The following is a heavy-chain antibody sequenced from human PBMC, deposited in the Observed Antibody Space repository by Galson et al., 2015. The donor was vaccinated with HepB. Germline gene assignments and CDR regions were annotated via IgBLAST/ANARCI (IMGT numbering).Heavy chain of an antibody. Sequence: SLRLSCAASGFTFSSYAMHWVRQAPGKGLEWVAVISYDGSNKYYADSVKGRFTISRDNSKNTLYLQMNSLRAEDTAVYYCARGTGYSYGPTYYWGQGTLVTVSS. D-gene: IGHD5-18*01. CDR2: ISYDGSNK. CDR3: ARGTGYSYGPTYY. V-gene: IGHV3-30-3*01. CDR1: GFTFSSYA. J-gene: IGHJ4*02.